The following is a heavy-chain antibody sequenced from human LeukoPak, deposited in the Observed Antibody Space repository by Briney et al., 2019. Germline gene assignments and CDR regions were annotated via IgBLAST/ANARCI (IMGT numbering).Heavy chain of an antibody. J-gene: IGHJ3*02. D-gene: IGHD4-23*01. V-gene: IGHV4-38-2*02. Sequence: PSETLSLTCTVSGYSISSGYYWGWIRQPPGKWLEWIGSIYHSGSTYYNPSLKSRVTISVDTSKNQFSLKLSSVTAADTAVYYCATLTGGDDAFDIWGQGTMVTVSS. CDR2: IYHSGST. CDR1: GYSISSGYY. CDR3: ATLTGGDDAFDI.